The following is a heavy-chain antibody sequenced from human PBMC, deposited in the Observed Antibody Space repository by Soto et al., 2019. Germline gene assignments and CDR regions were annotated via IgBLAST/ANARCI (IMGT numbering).Heavy chain of an antibody. CDR2: INAGNGNT. Sequence: ASVKVSCKASGYTFTSYAMHWVRQAPGQRLEGMGWINAGNGNTKYSQKFQGRVTITRDTSASTAYMELSSVRSEDTAVYYCASSYYYGSGSYYNEYYYYMDVWGKGTTVTVSS. V-gene: IGHV1-3*01. CDR1: GYTFTSYA. CDR3: ASSYYYGSGSYYNEYYYYMDV. D-gene: IGHD3-10*01. J-gene: IGHJ6*03.